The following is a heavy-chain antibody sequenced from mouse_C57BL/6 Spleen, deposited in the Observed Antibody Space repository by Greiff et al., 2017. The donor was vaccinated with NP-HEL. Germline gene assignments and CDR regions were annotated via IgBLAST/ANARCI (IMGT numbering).Heavy chain of an antibody. V-gene: IGHV14-3*01. Sequence: EVQVVESVAELVRPGASVKLSCTASGFNIKNTYMHWVKQRPEQGLEWIGRIDPANGNTKYAPQFQGKATITADTSSNTAYLQLSSLPSEDTAIYDWARFFLRGGYVDVWGTGTTVTVSS. CDR2: IDPANGNT. CDR1: GFNIKNTY. CDR3: ARFFLRGGYVDV. J-gene: IGHJ1*03.